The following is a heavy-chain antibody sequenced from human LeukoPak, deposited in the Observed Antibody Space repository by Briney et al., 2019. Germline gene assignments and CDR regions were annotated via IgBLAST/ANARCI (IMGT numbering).Heavy chain of an antibody. J-gene: IGHJ6*03. D-gene: IGHD2-2*01. CDR2: IYPGDSDT. CDR3: ARCLSTSPYYYYMDV. Sequence: GGSLKISCKGSGYSFTSYWIGWVRQMPGKGLEWMGIIYPGDSDTRYSPSFQGQVTISADKSISTAYLQWSSLKASDTAMYYCARCLSTSPYYYYMDVWGKGTTVTVSS. CDR1: GYSFTSYW. V-gene: IGHV5-51*01.